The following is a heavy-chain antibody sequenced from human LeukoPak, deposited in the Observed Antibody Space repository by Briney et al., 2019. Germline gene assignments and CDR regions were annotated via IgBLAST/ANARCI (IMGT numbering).Heavy chain of an antibody. J-gene: IGHJ4*02. V-gene: IGHV1-2*02. D-gene: IGHD1-26*01. CDR2: INPNSGGT. CDR3: ARGVQEVGAPLRSFDY. Sequence: ASVKVSCKASGYTFTGYYMHWVRQAPGQGLEWMGWINPNSGGTNYAQKFQGRVTMTRDMSTSTVYMEVSSLRSEDTAVYYCARGVQEVGAPLRSFDYWGQGTLVTVSS. CDR1: GYTFTGYY.